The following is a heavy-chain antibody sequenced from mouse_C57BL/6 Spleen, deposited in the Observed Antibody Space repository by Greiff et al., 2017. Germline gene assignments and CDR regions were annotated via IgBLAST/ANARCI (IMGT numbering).Heavy chain of an antibody. V-gene: IGHV1-74*01. D-gene: IGHD6-5*01. CDR1: GYTFTSYW. CDR2: IHPSDSDT. J-gene: IGHJ4*01. Sequence: QVQLQQPGAELVKPGASVKVSCKASGYTFTSYWLHWVKQRPGPGLEWIGRIHPSDSDTNYNQKFKGKATLTVDKSSSTAYMQLSSLTSEDSAGYYCAIPLLYYYAMDYWGPGTSVTVSS. CDR3: AIPLLYYYAMDY.